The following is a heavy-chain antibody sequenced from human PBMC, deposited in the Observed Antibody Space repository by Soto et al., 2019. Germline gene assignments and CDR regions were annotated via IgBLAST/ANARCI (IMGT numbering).Heavy chain of an antibody. CDR3: ARDNTGFIADRPGWFDT. V-gene: IGHV3-7*01. J-gene: IGHJ5*02. CDR2: IKQDGSEK. D-gene: IGHD6-6*01. Sequence: GGSLRLSCAASGFTFSSYWMSWVRQAPGKGLEWVANIKQDGSEKYYVDSVKGRFTISRDNAKNSLYLQMNSLRAEDTAVYYCARDNTGFIADRPGWFDTWGQGTLVTVSS. CDR1: GFTFSSYW.